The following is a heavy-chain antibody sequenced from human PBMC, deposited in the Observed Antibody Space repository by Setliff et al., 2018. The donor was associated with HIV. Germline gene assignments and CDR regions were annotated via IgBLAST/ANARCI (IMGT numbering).Heavy chain of an antibody. Sequence: LRLSCVASGFTFSDNGMVWVRQAPGKGLVWVSRISPDGSVINYAGSVKGRFTISRDNAKNTLYLQMNGLRAEDTAVYYCVRGIVGASVFNYWGQGTQVTVSS. CDR1: GFTFSDNG. V-gene: IGHV3-74*01. J-gene: IGHJ4*02. D-gene: IGHD1-26*01. CDR3: VRGIVGASVFNY. CDR2: ISPDGSVI.